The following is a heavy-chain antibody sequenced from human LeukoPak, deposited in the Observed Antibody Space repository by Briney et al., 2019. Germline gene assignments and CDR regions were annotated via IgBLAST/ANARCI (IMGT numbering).Heavy chain of an antibody. CDR2: ISYDGSNK. CDR3: AKDFDYDSSDDY. Sequence: GRSLRLSCAASGFTFSSYSMHWVRQAPGKGLEWVAVISYDGSNKYYADSVKGRFTISRDNSKNTLYLQMNSLRAEDTAVYYCAKDFDYDSSDDYWGQGTLVTVSS. D-gene: IGHD3-22*01. V-gene: IGHV3-30*18. J-gene: IGHJ4*02. CDR1: GFTFSSYS.